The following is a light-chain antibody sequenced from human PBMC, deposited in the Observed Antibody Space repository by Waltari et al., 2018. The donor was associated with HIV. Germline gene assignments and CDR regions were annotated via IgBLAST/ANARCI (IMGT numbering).Light chain of an antibody. Sequence: QSALTQPRSVSGSPGQSVTISCTGTSSDVGGYDSVSWYLQHPGKVPKLVIYEVIKRPPGAPDRFSESKSGNTASLTISGLQTEDEVYYFCCSYAGTDTYVLFGGGTKLTVL. V-gene: IGLV2-11*01. CDR1: SSDVGGYDS. CDR3: CSYAGTDTYVL. J-gene: IGLJ3*02. CDR2: EVI.